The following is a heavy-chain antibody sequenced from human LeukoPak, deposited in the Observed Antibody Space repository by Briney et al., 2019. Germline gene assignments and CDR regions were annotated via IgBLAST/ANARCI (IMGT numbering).Heavy chain of an antibody. Sequence: ASVKVSCKASGYNFDKFGIAWVRQAPGQGLEWMGWIITHNGNTKYAQQYQGRVTMTTDTSTSTVYMELRSLRSDDTAVYFCARDTPQHLKRYDYWGQGTQVTVSS. CDR3: ARDTPQHLKRYDY. J-gene: IGHJ4*02. CDR1: GYNFDKFG. D-gene: IGHD6-13*01. CDR2: IITHNGNT. V-gene: IGHV1-18*01.